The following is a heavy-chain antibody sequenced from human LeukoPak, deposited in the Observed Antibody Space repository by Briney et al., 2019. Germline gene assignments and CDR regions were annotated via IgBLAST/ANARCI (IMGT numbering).Heavy chain of an antibody. J-gene: IGHJ4*02. D-gene: IGHD1-7*01. CDR2: IRPDGSHI. CDR1: GFTFGDYA. Sequence: GGSLRLSCTASGFTFGDYAMSWIRQAPGKGLEWVAVIRPDGSHISYVDPVKGRFTISRDNSNNMLYLQMSSLRAEDTALYYCLREVDWKYAFDYWGRGTLVTVSS. CDR3: LREVDWKYAFDY. V-gene: IGHV3-33*01.